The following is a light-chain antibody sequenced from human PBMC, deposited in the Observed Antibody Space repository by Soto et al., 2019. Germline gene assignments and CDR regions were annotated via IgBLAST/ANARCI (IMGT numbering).Light chain of an antibody. Sequence: QSVLTQPPSASGTPGQRVTISCYGSSSNIGSNTVNWYQQLPGTAPKLLIYSNNQRPSGVPDRFSGTKSGTSASLAISGLQSEDEADYYCAAWDDSLIGVFGGGTKLTVL. CDR3: AAWDDSLIGV. V-gene: IGLV1-44*01. CDR2: SNN. J-gene: IGLJ2*01. CDR1: SSNIGSNT.